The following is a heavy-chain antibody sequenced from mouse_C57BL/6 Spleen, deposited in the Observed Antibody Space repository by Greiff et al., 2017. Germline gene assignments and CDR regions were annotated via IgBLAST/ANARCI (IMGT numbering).Heavy chain of an antibody. CDR2: IYPGAGDT. CDR1: GYAFSSYW. CDR3: AREGIAADFGY. Sequence: QVQLQQSGAELVKPGASVKISCKASGYAFSSYWMNWVEQRPGKGLEWIGQIYPGAGDTNYKGKFKGKATMTADKSSSTAYLQISSLTSEDAAVYFCAREGIAADFGYWGQGTTLTVSS. V-gene: IGHV1-80*01. J-gene: IGHJ2*01.